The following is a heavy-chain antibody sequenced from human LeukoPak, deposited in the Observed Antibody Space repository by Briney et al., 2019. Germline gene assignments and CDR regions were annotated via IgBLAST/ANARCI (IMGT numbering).Heavy chain of an antibody. CDR2: FDPEDGET. D-gene: IGHD6-19*01. CDR3: ATAKQWLVRFDY. CDR1: GYTLTELS. J-gene: IGHJ4*02. Sequence: EASVKVSCKVSGYTLTELSMHWVRQAPGKGLEWMGGFDPEDGETIYARKFQGRVTMTEDTSTDTAYMELSSLRSEDTAVYYCATAKQWLVRFDYWGQGTLVTVSS. V-gene: IGHV1-24*01.